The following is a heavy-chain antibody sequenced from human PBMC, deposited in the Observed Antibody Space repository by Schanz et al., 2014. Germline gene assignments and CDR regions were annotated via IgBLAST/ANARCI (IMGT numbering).Heavy chain of an antibody. D-gene: IGHD1-26*01. CDR2: ISAYNGNM. CDR3: ARDRDQWDGNYLDY. Sequence: QVQLVQSGAELKNPGASVKVSCKASGYSFSAYYIHWMRQAPGQGLEWMGWISAYNGNMNYAPKFQGRVTMTTDTSTSTVYMELRSLTSDDSAVYYCARDRDQWDGNYLDYWGQGTLVTVSS. CDR1: GYSFSAYY. J-gene: IGHJ4*02. V-gene: IGHV1-18*04.